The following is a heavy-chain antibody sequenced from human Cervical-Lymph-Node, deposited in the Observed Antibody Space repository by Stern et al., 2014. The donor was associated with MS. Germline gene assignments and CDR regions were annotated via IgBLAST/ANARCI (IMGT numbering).Heavy chain of an antibody. J-gene: IGHJ5*01. CDR2: ISSTSSNI. Sequence: VQLVQSGGGLVKPGGSLTLSCAASGFNIVTYSMNWVRQAPGTGLEWVSFISSTSSNIKYADAVRGRFTISRDNAKNSLFLHMSGLRVEDTAVYYCASTSGWFDSWGQGIQVTVSS. CDR3: ASTSGWFDS. CDR1: GFNIVTYS. V-gene: IGHV3-21*01.